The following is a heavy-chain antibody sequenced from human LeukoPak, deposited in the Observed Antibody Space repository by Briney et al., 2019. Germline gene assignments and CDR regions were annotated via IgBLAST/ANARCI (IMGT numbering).Heavy chain of an antibody. CDR2: ISSSGSTI. CDR1: GFTFSDYY. J-gene: IGHJ1*01. D-gene: IGHD2-21*02. V-gene: IGHV3-11*01. Sequence: GGSLRLSCAASGFTFSDYYMSWIRQAPGKGLEWVSYISSSGSTIYYADSVKGRFTISRDNAKNSLYLQMNSLRAEDTAVYYCARVPVTAIKAIYFQHWGQGTLVTVSS. CDR3: ARVPVTAIKAIYFQH.